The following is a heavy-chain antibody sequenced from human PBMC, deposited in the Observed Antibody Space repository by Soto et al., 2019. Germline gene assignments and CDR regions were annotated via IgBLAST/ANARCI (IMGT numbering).Heavy chain of an antibody. CDR1: EFSFSNYN. Sequence: EVQLVESGGGLVKPGGSLRLSCVASEFSFSNYNMNGVRQAPGKGLEWVSFISSTSSHIHYADSVKGRITISRDNANNSLYLQMNSVRAEGTAVYYGVRGAAADVYYCMDVWGQGTPVTVSS. D-gene: IGHD6-13*01. V-gene: IGHV3-21*01. CDR3: VRGAAADVYYCMDV. CDR2: ISSTSSHI. J-gene: IGHJ6*02.